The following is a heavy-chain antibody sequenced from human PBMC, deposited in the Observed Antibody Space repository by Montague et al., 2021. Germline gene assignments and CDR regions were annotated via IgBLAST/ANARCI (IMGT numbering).Heavy chain of an antibody. CDR2: LFYSGNT. CDR3: ASAEDYYGSGSYLGFDY. J-gene: IGHJ4*02. V-gene: IGHV4-31*03. Sequence: TLSLTCTVPGGSISSGGYYWSWIRQLPGKGLEWIGYLFYSGNTYHNPSLKSRVTISVNKYKNQFSLKLSSVTAADTAVYYCASAEDYYGSGSYLGFDYWGQGTLVTVSS. CDR1: GGSISSGGYY. D-gene: IGHD3-10*01.